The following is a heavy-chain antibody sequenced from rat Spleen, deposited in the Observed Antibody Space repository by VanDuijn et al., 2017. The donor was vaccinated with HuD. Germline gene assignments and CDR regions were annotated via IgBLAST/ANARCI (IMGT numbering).Heavy chain of an antibody. V-gene: IGHV3-1*01. CDR3: ARYARYYWYFDC. CDR1: GYSITSNY. CDR2: ISYSGST. Sequence: EVQLQESGPGLVKPSQSLSLTCSVSGYSITSNYWGWIRKFPGNKMEWMGYISYSGSTSYNPSLKSQISIIKETSKNQFFLQLNSVPTEDAATFYCARYARYYWYFDCWGPGTMVTVSS. J-gene: IGHJ1*01.